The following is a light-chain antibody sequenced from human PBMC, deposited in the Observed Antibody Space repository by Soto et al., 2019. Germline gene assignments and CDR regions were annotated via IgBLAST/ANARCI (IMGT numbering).Light chain of an antibody. V-gene: IGKV3-20*01. Sequence: EIVMAQSPATLSVSRGERATLSCRASQSVSSNLAWYQQKPGQAPRLLIYGASTRATGIPARFSGSGSGTDFTLTINRLEPEDFALYYCQQYGSSPPTFGQGTKVDI. CDR1: QSVSSN. CDR3: QQYGSSPPT. CDR2: GAS. J-gene: IGKJ1*01.